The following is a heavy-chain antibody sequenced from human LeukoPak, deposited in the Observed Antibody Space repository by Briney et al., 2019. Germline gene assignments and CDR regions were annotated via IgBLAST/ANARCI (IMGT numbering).Heavy chain of an antibody. J-gene: IGHJ6*03. CDR3: ARGVFYYYYYMDV. CDR2: IYHSGST. CDR1: GGSISSYY. D-gene: IGHD5/OR15-5a*01. V-gene: IGHV4-59*12. Sequence: SETLSLTCTVSGGSISSYYWSWIRQPPGKGLEWIGYIYHSGSTYYNPSLKSRVTISVDRSKNQFSLKLSSVTAADTAVYYCARGVFYYYYYMDVWGKGTTVTVSS.